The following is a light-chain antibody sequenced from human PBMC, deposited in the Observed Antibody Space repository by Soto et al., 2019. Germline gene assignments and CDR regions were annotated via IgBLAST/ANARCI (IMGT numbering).Light chain of an antibody. CDR3: QQYGNSPLYS. CDR1: QSVDSSY. V-gene: IGKV3-20*01. J-gene: IGKJ2*01. CDR2: GAS. Sequence: ESVLTQSPATLSLSPGERATLSCRASQSVDSSYLAWYHQRPGQAPRLLIYGASNRANVIPDRFGGSGSGRDFNITISRLEPEDSAVYYCQQYGNSPLYSFGQGTKLEIK.